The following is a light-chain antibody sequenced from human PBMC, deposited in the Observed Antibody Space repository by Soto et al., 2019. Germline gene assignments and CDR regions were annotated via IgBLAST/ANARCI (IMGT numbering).Light chain of an antibody. CDR3: QQTYTSPYT. CDR1: QTIPRC. CDR2: DVS. Sequence: DIQMTQSPSSLSASVGDRVTITCRSSQTIPRCINWYHQKPGKAPELLIYDVSSLHTGVPSRFSGSGSGTEFTLAITGLQPEDFATYYCQQTYTSPYTFGQGTKLDLK. J-gene: IGKJ2*01. V-gene: IGKV1-39*01.